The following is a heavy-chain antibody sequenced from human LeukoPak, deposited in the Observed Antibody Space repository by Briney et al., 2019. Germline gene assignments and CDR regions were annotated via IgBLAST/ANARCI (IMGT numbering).Heavy chain of an antibody. D-gene: IGHD3-22*01. J-gene: IGHJ4*02. CDR2: VSDSGTT. CDR3: ARDSSDFFDRSGLNFLVY. V-gene: IGHV4-59*11. CDR1: GGSINGHF. Sequence: SETLSLTCTVSGGSINGHFWSWIRQPPGKGLEWIGYVSDSGTTNYNPSLNSRVTMSVATSKNQCTLQLTSVTAADTAVYYCARDSSDFFDRSGLNFLVYWGQGILVAVSS.